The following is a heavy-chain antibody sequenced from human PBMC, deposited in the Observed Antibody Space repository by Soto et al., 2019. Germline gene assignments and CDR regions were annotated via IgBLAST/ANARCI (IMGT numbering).Heavy chain of an antibody. V-gene: IGHV1-69*01. CDR3: ARSTVGAVYDAFDI. D-gene: IGHD1-26*01. Sequence: QVQLVQSGAEVKKPGSSVKFSCKASGGTFSSYAISWLRQAPGQGLEWMGGIIPIFGTANYAQKFQGRVTITADESTSTAYMGLSSLRSEDTAVYYCARSTVGAVYDAFDIWGQGTMVTVSS. CDR2: IIPIFGTA. CDR1: GGTFSSYA. J-gene: IGHJ3*02.